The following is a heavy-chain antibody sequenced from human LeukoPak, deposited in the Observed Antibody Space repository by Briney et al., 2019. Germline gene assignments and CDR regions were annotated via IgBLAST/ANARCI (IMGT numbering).Heavy chain of an antibody. J-gene: IGHJ6*01. Sequence: GGSLRLSCAASGFTSSSYAMSWVRQAPGKGLEWVSAISGSGGSTYYADSVKGRFTISRDNSKNTLYLQMNSLRAEDTAVYYCAKATTVTTYYYYGMGVWGQGTTVTVSS. D-gene: IGHD4-17*01. CDR3: AKATTVTTYYYYGMGV. V-gene: IGHV3-23*01. CDR2: ISGSGGST. CDR1: GFTSSSYA.